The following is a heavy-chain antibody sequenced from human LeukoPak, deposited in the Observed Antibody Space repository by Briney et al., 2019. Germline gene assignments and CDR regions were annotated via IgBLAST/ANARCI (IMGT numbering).Heavy chain of an antibody. D-gene: IGHD2/OR15-2a*01. CDR2: IHHTGST. J-gene: IGHJ4*02. CDR1: GGSISSGGYY. V-gene: IGHV4-31*03. Sequence: PSQTLSLTCSVSGGSISSGGYYWTWIRQYPGEGLEWIGYIHHTGSTYYKPSLQSRVTISVDTSKNQFSLWLTAVTAADTAVYYCAGETRDFYRFEVWGQGTPVSVSS. CDR3: AGETRDFYRFEV.